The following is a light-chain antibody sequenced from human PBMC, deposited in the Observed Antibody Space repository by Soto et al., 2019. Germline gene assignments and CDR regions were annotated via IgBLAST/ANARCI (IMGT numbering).Light chain of an antibody. Sequence: QSALTQPRSVSGSPGQSVTISCTGTSSDVGHYNFVSWYQQHPGEAPKLMIYDVSKWPSGVPDRFSGSKSGNTASLTIHGLQAEDEADYYCCSYAGPYTWVFGGGTQLTVL. J-gene: IGLJ3*02. V-gene: IGLV2-11*01. CDR3: CSYAGPYTWV. CDR2: DVS. CDR1: SSDVGHYNF.